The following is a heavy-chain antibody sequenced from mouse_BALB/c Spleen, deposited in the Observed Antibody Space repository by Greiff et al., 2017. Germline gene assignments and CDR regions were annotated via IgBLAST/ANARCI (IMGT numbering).Heavy chain of an antibody. J-gene: IGHJ4*01. CDR2: INPSTGYT. Sequence: VKLVESGAELAKPGASVKMSCKASGYTFTSYWMHWVKQRPGQGLEWIGYINPSTGYTEYNQKFKDKATLTADKSSSTAYMQLSSLTSEDSAVYYCARGRPAYAMDYWGQGTSVTVSS. V-gene: IGHV1-7*01. CDR3: ARGRPAYAMDY. CDR1: GYTFTSYW.